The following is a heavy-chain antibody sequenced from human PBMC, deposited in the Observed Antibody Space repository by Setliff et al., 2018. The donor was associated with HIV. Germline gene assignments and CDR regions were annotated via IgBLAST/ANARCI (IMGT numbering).Heavy chain of an antibody. V-gene: IGHV3-11*04. D-gene: IGHD4-17*01. J-gene: IGHJ6*03. CDR2: ISTTSTSI. Sequence: GGSLRLSCAASGFTFSDYYMSWIRQAPGKGLEWVSYISTTSTSIYYADSVKGRFTISRDHDRNSLYLQMNGLRAEDTAVYYCARGPTTVTNYYYYYMDVWGKGTTVTVSS. CDR3: ARGPTTVTNYYYYYMDV. CDR1: GFTFSDYY.